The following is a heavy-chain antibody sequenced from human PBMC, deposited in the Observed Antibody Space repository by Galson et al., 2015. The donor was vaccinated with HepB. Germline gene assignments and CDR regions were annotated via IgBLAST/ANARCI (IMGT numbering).Heavy chain of an antibody. CDR3: ARALYQLLFGYYYYYMDV. D-gene: IGHD2-2*01. V-gene: IGHV1-2*06. J-gene: IGHJ6*03. CDR1: GYTFTGYY. CDR2: INPNSGGT. Sequence: SVKVSCQASGYTFTGYYMHWVRQAPGQGLEWMGRINPNSGGTNYAQKFQGRVTMTRDTSISTAYMELSRLRSDDTAVYYCARALYQLLFGYYYYYMDVWGKGTTVTVSS.